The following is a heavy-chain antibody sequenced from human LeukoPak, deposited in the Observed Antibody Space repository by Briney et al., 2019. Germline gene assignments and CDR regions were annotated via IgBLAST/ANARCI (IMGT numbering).Heavy chain of an antibody. Sequence: SETLSLTCAVSGVSISSSNWWGWVRQPPGQGLGWIGEIYRSGSTNYNPSLKSRVTISVDKSKNQFSLKLSSVTAADTAVYYCARDLRDYYGSGSPHLGYWGQGTLVTVSS. CDR3: ARDLRDYYGSGSPHLGY. CDR1: GVSISSSNW. J-gene: IGHJ4*02. CDR2: IYRSGST. D-gene: IGHD3-10*01. V-gene: IGHV4-4*02.